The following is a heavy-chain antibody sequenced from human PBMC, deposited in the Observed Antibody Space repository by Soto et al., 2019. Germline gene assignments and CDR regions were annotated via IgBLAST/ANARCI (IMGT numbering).Heavy chain of an antibody. CDR1: GASISSSY. CDR2: IYYSGST. CDR3: ARAHHCSAGSCSSFSWFDP. D-gene: IGHD2-15*01. J-gene: IGHJ5*02. V-gene: IGHV4-59*01. Sequence: PSETLSLTCTVSGASISSSYWSWIRQPPGKGLEWIGYIYYSGSTNHNPSLKSRVTISVDTSKNQFSLNLSSVTAADTAVYYCARAHHCSAGSCSSFSWFDPWGQGTLVTVSS.